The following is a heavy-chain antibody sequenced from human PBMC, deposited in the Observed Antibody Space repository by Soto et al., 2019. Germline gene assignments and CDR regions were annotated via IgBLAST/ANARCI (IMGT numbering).Heavy chain of an antibody. D-gene: IGHD3-10*01. CDR1: GGSISSSSYY. CDR2: IYYSGST. J-gene: IGHJ4*02. CDR3: ARRGSGSYSDY. V-gene: IGHV4-39*01. Sequence: QLQLQESGPGLVKPSETLSLTCTVSGGSISSSSYYWGWIRQPPGKGLEWIGSIYYSGSTYYNPSLKRRVTISVDTSKNQFSLKLSSVTAADTAVYYCARRGSGSYSDYWGQGTLVTVSS.